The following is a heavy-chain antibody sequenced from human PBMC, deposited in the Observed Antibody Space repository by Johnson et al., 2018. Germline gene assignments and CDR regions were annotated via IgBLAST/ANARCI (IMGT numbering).Heavy chain of an antibody. CDR1: GFTFDDYA. CDR3: AKENNSGYLGEDAFEY. D-gene: IGHD3-22*01. V-gene: IGHV3-9*01. Sequence: EVQLVESGGGLVQPGGSLRLSCSTSGFTFDDYAMHWVRQAPGKGLEWVSGISWTSGTIAYADSVKGRFTSTRDNAKNSLYLQMNSLRPEDTAFYYFAKENNSGYLGEDAFEYWGQGTLVTVSS. J-gene: IGHJ4*02. CDR2: ISWTSGTI.